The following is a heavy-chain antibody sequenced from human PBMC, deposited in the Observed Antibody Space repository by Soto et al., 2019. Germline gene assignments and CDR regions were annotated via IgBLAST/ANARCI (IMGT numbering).Heavy chain of an antibody. CDR2: IYYSGST. V-gene: IGHV4-59*01. CDR3: ARGQLLTFNWFDP. CDR1: GGSISSYY. J-gene: IGHJ5*02. Sequence: SETLALTCTVSGGSISSYYWSWIRQPPGKGLEWIGYIYYSGSTNYNPSLNGRVTISVDTSKNQFSLKLSSVTAADTAVYYCARGQLLTFNWFDPWGQGTLVTVSS. D-gene: IGHD2-2*01.